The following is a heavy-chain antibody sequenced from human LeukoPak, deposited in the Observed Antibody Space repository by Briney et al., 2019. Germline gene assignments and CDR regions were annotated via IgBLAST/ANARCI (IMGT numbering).Heavy chain of an antibody. Sequence: GASVKVSCKASGYTFTGYYMHWVRQAPGQGLEWMGWINPNSGGTNYAQKFQGRVTMTRDTSISTAYMELSRLRSDDTAVYYCARVLGRGGEGGYFDYWGQGTLVTVSS. D-gene: IGHD3-16*01. CDR1: GYTFTGYY. J-gene: IGHJ4*02. CDR2: INPNSGGT. CDR3: ARVLGRGGEGGYFDY. V-gene: IGHV1-2*02.